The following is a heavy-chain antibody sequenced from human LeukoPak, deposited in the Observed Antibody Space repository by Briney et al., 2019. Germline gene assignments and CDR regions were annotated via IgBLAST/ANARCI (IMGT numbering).Heavy chain of an antibody. V-gene: IGHV1-69*13. D-gene: IGHD3-10*01. Sequence: GASVKVSCKASGGTFSSYAISWVRQAPGQGLEWMGGIIPIFGTANYAQKFQGRVTITADESTSTAYMELSSLRSEDTAVYYCARDRGRSGRFNYGMDVWGQGTTVTVSS. CDR3: ARDRGRSGRFNYGMDV. J-gene: IGHJ6*02. CDR2: IIPIFGTA. CDR1: GGTFSSYA.